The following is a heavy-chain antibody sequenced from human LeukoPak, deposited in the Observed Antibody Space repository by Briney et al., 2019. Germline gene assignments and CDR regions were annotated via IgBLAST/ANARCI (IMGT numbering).Heavy chain of an antibody. CDR1: GGAISSSSYY. D-gene: IGHD2-8*02. CDR2: IYYSGST. Sequence: PSETLSLTCTVSGGAISSSSYYWGWIRQPPGKGLEWIGSIYYSGSTYYNPSLKSRVTISVDTSKNQFSLKLSSVTAADTAVYYCARVWGANVVYYFDYWGQGTLVTVSS. J-gene: IGHJ4*02. CDR3: ARVWGANVVYYFDY. V-gene: IGHV4-39*07.